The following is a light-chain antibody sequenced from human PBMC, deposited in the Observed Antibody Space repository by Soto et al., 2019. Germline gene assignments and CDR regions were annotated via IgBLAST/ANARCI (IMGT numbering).Light chain of an antibody. CDR1: QSVSSDF. CDR2: GAS. V-gene: IGKV3-20*01. Sequence: EIVLTQSPGILSLSPGKRATLSCRASQSVSSDFLAWYQQKPGQAPRLLIYGASTRATGIPDRFSGSGSETDFSLTISRLEPEDVALYYCQQYDTSPITFGQGTRLQIK. CDR3: QQYDTSPIT. J-gene: IGKJ5*01.